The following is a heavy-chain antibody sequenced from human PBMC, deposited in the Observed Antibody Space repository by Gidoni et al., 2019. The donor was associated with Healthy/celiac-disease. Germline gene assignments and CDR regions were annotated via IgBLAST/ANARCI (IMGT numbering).Heavy chain of an antibody. CDR1: GYTLTALS. CDR3: ATSELVVAATRSRWFDP. Sequence: QVQLVQSGAAVKKPGASVKVSCKVSGYTLTALSMHWVRQAPGKGLEWMGGFDPEDGETIYAQKFQGRVTMTEDTSTDTAYMELSSLRSEDTAVYYCATSELVVAATRSRWFDPWGQGTLVTVSS. V-gene: IGHV1-24*01. CDR2: FDPEDGET. D-gene: IGHD2-15*01. J-gene: IGHJ5*02.